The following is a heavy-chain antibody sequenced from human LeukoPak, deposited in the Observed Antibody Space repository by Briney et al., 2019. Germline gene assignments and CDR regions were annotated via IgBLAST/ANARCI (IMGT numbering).Heavy chain of an antibody. D-gene: IGHD4-17*01. CDR2: ISPNSGDT. CDR3: AKNRAGDYADY. J-gene: IGHJ4*02. V-gene: IGHV1-2*06. Sequence: ASVKISCKASGYTFTDYYVHWVRQAPGQGLEWMGRISPNSGDTNYAQKFRGRLTVTRDTYISTDYMELSSLRSDDTAVYYCAKNRAGDYADYWGQGTLVTVSS. CDR1: GYTFTDYY.